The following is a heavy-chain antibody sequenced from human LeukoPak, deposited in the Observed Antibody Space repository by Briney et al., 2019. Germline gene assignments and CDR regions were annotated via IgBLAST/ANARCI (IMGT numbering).Heavy chain of an antibody. CDR3: ARSQPDSSGWYIAFDI. CDR1: GGTFSSYA. CDR2: IIPIFGTA. D-gene: IGHD6-19*01. V-gene: IGHV1-69*05. Sequence: PPASVKVSCKASGGTFSSYAISWVRQAPGQGLEWMGGIIPIFGTANYAQKFQGRVTITTDESTSTAYMELSSLRSEDTAVYYCARSQPDSSGWYIAFDIWGQGTMVTVSS. J-gene: IGHJ3*02.